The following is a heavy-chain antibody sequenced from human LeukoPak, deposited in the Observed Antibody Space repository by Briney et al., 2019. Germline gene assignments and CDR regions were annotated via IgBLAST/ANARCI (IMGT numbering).Heavy chain of an antibody. CDR2: IYTSGST. J-gene: IGHJ4*02. V-gene: IGHV4-4*07. CDR1: GGSISSYY. Sequence: SETLSLTCTVSGGSISSYYWSWIRQPAGKGLEWIGRIYTSGSTNYNPSLKSRVTMSVDTSKNQFSRKLSSVTAADTAVYYCARDRYYYDSSGYSILDYWGQGTLVTVSS. CDR3: ARDRYYYDSSGYSILDY. D-gene: IGHD3-22*01.